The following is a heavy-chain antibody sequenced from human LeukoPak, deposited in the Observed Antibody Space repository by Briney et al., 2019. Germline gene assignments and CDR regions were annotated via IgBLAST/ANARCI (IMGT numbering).Heavy chain of an antibody. CDR2: IYYSGIT. D-gene: IGHD2-2*02. J-gene: IGHJ4*02. Sequence: SETLSLTCTVSGGSISSDDYYWSWIRQPPGKGLEWIGYIYYSGITYYNPSLKSRVTISVDTSKNQFSLKLSSVTAADTAVYYCARSYCSSIRCYRSLDYWGQGTLVTVSS. CDR1: GGSISSDDYY. CDR3: ARSYCSSIRCYRSLDY. V-gene: IGHV4-30-4*02.